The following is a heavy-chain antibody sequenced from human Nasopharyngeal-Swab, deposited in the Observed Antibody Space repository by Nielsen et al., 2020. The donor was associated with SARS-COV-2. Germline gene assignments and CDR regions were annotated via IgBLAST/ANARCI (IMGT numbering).Heavy chain of an antibody. V-gene: IGHV3-21*01. CDR1: GFTFSSYS. CDR2: ISSSSSYI. D-gene: IGHD6-13*01. Sequence: GESLKISCAASGFTFSSYSMNWVRQAPGKGLEWVSSISSSSSYIYYADSVKGRFTISRDNAKNSLYLQMNSLRAEDTAVYYCARTIAAAGPYGMGVWGQGTTVTVSS. J-gene: IGHJ6*02. CDR3: ARTIAAAGPYGMGV.